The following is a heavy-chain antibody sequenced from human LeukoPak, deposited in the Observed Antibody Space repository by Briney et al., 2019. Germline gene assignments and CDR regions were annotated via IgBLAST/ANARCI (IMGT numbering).Heavy chain of an antibody. CDR1: GFTVSSNY. CDR3: ARDGKFGEYNWFDP. J-gene: IGHJ5*02. Sequence: GGSLRLSCAASGFTVSSNYMSWVRQAPGKGLEWVSVIYSGGSTYYADSVKGRFTISRDNSKNTLYLQMNSLRAEDTAVYYCARDGKFGEYNWFDPWGQGTLVTVSP. CDR2: IYSGGST. D-gene: IGHD3-10*01. V-gene: IGHV3-53*01.